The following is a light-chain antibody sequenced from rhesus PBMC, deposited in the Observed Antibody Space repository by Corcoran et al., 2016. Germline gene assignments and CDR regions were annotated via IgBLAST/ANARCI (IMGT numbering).Light chain of an antibody. CDR1: PSVGSY. V-gene: IGKV3-24*04. J-gene: IGKJ4*01. CDR3: EQSSNLLT. Sequence: ETVVTQSPATLSLSPGERATLSCRASPSVGSYLAWYQQKPGQAHRLPIYGASSRDTGIPDRCRGSVYGADFTLTLSSLEPEGVGVCYCEQSSNLLTFGGGTKVELK. CDR2: GAS.